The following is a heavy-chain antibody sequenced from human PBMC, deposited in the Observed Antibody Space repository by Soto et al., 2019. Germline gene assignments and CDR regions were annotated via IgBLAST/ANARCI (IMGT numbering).Heavy chain of an antibody. CDR1: GFSFRDYD. CDR3: AGAHLARLPRRADYYAAMDV. Sequence: EVQLVESGGGSVQPGESLRLSCAASGFSFRDYDMHWVRQRTGKGLELVSGLGAADDPYYISSVKGRFSVSSDNAQNSLYRQLNNLRVDDTAVYFCAGAHLARLPRRADYYAAMDVGGRGPTVTVSS. J-gene: IGHJ6*02. D-gene: IGHD2-15*01. CDR2: LGAADDP. V-gene: IGHV3-13*05.